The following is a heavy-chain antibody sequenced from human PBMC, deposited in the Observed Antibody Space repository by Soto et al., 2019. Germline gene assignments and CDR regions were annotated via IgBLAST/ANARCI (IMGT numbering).Heavy chain of an antibody. J-gene: IGHJ3*02. CDR1: GGSISSGGYS. D-gene: IGHD7-27*01. V-gene: IGHV4-30-2*01. Sequence: LSLTCAVSGGSISSGGYSWGWIRQPPGKRLEWIGYFYHTGNTFYNPSLESRVTISVDRSKNQLSLHLSSVTAADTAVYYCARYGDTSAFDIWGQGTVVTVSS. CDR2: FYHTGNT. CDR3: ARYGDTSAFDI.